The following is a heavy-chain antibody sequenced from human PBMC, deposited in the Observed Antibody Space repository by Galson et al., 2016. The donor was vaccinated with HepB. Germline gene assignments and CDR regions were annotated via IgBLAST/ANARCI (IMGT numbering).Heavy chain of an antibody. CDR1: GVKFDDYS. D-gene: IGHD4-17*01. CDR2: VSWNGDNI. CDR3: AGGYGDYPFEY. Sequence: SLRLSCAVSGVKFDDYSMHWVRQVPGKGLEWVSGVSWNGDNIHYADSVKGRFTISRDNSKNSLYLQMDSLSVDDTAVYYCAGGYGDYPFEYWGQGTLVTVSS. V-gene: IGHV3-9*01. J-gene: IGHJ4*02.